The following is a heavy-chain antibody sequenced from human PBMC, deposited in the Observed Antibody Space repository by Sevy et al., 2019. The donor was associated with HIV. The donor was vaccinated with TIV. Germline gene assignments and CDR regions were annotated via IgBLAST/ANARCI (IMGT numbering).Heavy chain of an antibody. CDR2: ISTGSTTI. Sequence: GGSLRLSCAASGFIFSSYSMNSVRQAPGKGLEWISYISTGSTTIYYADSVKGRFTVSRDNARSSLFLQMNSLRDEDTAVYYCAIDPRDGGDYWGQGTLVTVSS. V-gene: IGHV3-48*02. CDR3: AIDPRDGGDY. J-gene: IGHJ4*02. D-gene: IGHD3-16*01. CDR1: GFIFSSYS.